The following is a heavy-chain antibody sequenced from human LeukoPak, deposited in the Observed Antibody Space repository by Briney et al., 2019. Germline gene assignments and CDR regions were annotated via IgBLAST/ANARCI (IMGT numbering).Heavy chain of an antibody. CDR1: GFTFSSYW. J-gene: IGHJ4*02. CDR2: IKQDGSEK. CDR3: ARLYGSGSPYYFDY. Sequence: GGSLRLSCAASGFTFSSYWMSWVRQAPGKGLEWVANIKQDGSEKYYVDSVKGRFTISRDNAKNSLYLQMNSLRAEDTAVYYCARLYGSGSPYYFDYWGQGTLVTVSS. V-gene: IGHV3-7*01. D-gene: IGHD3-10*01.